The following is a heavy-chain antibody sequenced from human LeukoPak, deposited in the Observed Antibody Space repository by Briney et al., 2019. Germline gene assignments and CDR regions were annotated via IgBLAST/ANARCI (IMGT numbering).Heavy chain of an antibody. CDR1: GYTFTSYD. J-gene: IGHJ4*02. Sequence: ASVKVSCKASGYTFTSYDINWVRQAPGQGLEWLGWISAYNRKTNYAQKVQGRVTMTIETSTSTAYMELRGLNSDDTAVYYCTSPRSGTYEFDYWGQGTQVTVSS. CDR3: TSPRSGTYEFDY. CDR2: ISAYNRKT. V-gene: IGHV1-18*01. D-gene: IGHD1-26*01.